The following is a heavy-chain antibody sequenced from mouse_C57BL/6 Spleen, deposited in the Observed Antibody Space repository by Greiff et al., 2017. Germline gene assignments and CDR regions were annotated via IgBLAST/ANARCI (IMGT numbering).Heavy chain of an antibody. V-gene: IGHV1-50*01. J-gene: IGHJ3*01. CDR2: IDPSDSYT. CDR3: ASPMDYDAWFAY. D-gene: IGHD2-4*01. Sequence: VQLQQPGAELVKPGASVKLSCKASGYTFTSYWMQWVKQRPGQGLEWIGEIDPSDSYTNYNQKFKGKATLTVDTSSSTAYMQLSSLTSEDSAVYYCASPMDYDAWFAYWGQGTLVTVSA. CDR1: GYTFTSYW.